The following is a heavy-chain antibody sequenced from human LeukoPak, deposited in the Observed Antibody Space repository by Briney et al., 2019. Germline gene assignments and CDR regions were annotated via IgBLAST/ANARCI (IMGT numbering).Heavy chain of an antibody. CDR3: AHIGGSNYDFWSGYQPFDY. D-gene: IGHD3-3*01. J-gene: IGHJ4*02. CDR1: GFSLSTSGVG. V-gene: IGHV2-5*01. Sequence: KESGPTLVKPTQTLTLTCSFLGFSLSTSGVGVGWIRQPPGKGLEWLALIDWNDDKRYSPSLKSRLTITQDTYKNQVVLTMTNMDPVDTATYYCAHIGGSNYDFWSGYQPFDYWGQGTLVTVSS. CDR2: IDWNDDK.